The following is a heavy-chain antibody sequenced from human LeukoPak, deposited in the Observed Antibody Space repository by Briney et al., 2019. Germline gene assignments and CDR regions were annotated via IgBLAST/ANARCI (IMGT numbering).Heavy chain of an antibody. CDR2: IGSNGGST. CDR3: VKDIHYYGSGNYYNGYFDY. V-gene: IGHV3-64D*09. J-gene: IGHJ4*02. CDR1: GFSFSNYA. Sequence: GGSLRLSCSASGFSFSNYAMHWVRQAPGKGLEYVSAIGSNGGSTYYADSVKGRFTISRDNSKNTLYLQVSSLRAEDTAVYYCVKDIHYYGSGNYYNGYFDYWGQGTLVTVSS. D-gene: IGHD3-10*01.